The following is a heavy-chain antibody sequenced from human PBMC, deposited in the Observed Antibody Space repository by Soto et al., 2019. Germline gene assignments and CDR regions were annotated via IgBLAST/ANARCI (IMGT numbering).Heavy chain of an antibody. Sequence: GALRLSCAASGFTFSSYAMHWVRQAPGKGLEWVAVISYDGSNNYYADSVKGRFTISRDNSKNTLYLQMNSLRAEDTAVYYCARDFGSLGATIDYWGQGTLVTVSS. D-gene: IGHD1-26*01. CDR3: ARDFGSLGATIDY. CDR1: GFTFSSYA. CDR2: ISYDGSNN. J-gene: IGHJ4*02. V-gene: IGHV3-30-3*01.